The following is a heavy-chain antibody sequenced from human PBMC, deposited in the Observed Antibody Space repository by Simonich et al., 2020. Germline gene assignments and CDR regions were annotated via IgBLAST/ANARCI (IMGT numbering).Heavy chain of an antibody. D-gene: IGHD7-27*01. V-gene: IGHV4-38-2*01. CDR2: IYHRSSN. Sequence: QVQLQESGPGLVKPSETLSLTCAVSGYSISSGYYWGWIRQPPGKGLEWIGSIYHRSSNCYNPSIKSRVTISVDTSKNQFSLKLSSVTAADTAVYYCARGLTGDYWGQGTLVTVSS. CDR1: GYSISSGYY. J-gene: IGHJ4*02. CDR3: ARGLTGDY.